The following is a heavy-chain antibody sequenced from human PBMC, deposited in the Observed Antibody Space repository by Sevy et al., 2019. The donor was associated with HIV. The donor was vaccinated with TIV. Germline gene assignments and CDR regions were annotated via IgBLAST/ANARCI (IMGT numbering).Heavy chain of an antibody. D-gene: IGHD6-19*01. CDR1: GGSFSGYY. Sequence: SETLSLTCAVYGGSFSGYYWNWIRQPPGKGLEWIGEINHSGTTNYNPSLKSRVTISVDTSKNQFSLKLSSVTAADTSVYYCARGEMARTGYFDYWGQGTLVTVSS. J-gene: IGHJ4*02. V-gene: IGHV4-34*01. CDR3: ARGEMARTGYFDY. CDR2: INHSGTT.